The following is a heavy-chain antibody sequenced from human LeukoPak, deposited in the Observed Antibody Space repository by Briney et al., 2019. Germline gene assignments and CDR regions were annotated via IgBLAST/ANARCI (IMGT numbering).Heavy chain of an antibody. CDR1: GGSFSGYY. CDR3: ASRGAYDSSGYYSDY. Sequence: PSETLSLTCAVYGGSFSGYYRSWIRQPPGKGLEWIGEINHSGSTNYNPSLKSRVTISVDTSKNQFSLKLSSVTAADTAVYYCASRGAYDSSGYYSDYWGQGTLVTVSS. J-gene: IGHJ4*02. V-gene: IGHV4-34*01. D-gene: IGHD3-22*01. CDR2: INHSGST.